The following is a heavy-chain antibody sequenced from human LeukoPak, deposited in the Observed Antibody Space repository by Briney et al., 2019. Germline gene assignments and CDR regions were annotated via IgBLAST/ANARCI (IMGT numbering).Heavy chain of an antibody. Sequence: GASVKVSCKASGGTFSSYAISWVRQAPGQGLEWMGGIIPIFGTANYAQKFQGRVTITADESTSTAYMELSSLRSEDTAVYYCVASVRRGTPWDYWGQGTLVTVSS. D-gene: IGHD1-1*01. CDR1: GGTFSSYA. J-gene: IGHJ4*02. CDR3: VASVRRGTPWDY. V-gene: IGHV1-69*13. CDR2: IIPIFGTA.